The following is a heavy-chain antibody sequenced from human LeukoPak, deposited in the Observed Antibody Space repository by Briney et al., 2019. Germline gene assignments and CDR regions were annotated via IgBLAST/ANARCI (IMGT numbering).Heavy chain of an antibody. Sequence: EPSETLSLTCTVSGGSISSSSYYWGWIRQPPGKGLEWIGYIYHSGSTYYNPSLKSRVTISVDRSKNQFSLKLSSVTAADTAVYYCASSTVPGGAYYYYYGMDVWGQGTTVTVSS. CDR1: GGSISSSSYY. CDR2: IYHSGST. V-gene: IGHV4-30-2*01. J-gene: IGHJ6*02. D-gene: IGHD4-17*01. CDR3: ASSTVPGGAYYYYYGMDV.